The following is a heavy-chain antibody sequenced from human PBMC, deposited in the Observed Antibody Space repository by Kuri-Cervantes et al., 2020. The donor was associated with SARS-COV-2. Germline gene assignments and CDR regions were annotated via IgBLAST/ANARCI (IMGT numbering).Heavy chain of an antibody. V-gene: IGHV4-34*01. Sequence: SETLSLTCAVYGGSFSGYYWSWIRQPPGKGLEWIGEINHSGSTNYNPSLKSRVTISVDTSKNQFSLKLSSVIAADTAVYYCARVDGDYVDWYFDLWGRGTLVTVSS. CDR1: GGSFSGYY. J-gene: IGHJ2*01. D-gene: IGHD4-17*01. CDR3: ARVDGDYVDWYFDL. CDR2: INHSGST.